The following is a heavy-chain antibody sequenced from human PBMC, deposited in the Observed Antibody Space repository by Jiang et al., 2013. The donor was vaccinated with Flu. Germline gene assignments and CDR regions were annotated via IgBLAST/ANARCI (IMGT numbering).Heavy chain of an antibody. D-gene: IGHD6-13*01. CDR1: NFSIKSDYY. V-gene: IGHV4-38-2*02. J-gene: IGHJ5*02. CDR3: ASSSWYGNWFDP. CDR2: IYYSGST. Sequence: LLKPSETLSLTCTVSNFSIKSDYYWGWIRQPPGKGLEWIGSIYYSGSTYYNPSLKSRVTISVDTSKNQFSLKLSSVTAADTAVYYCASSSWYGNWFDPWGQGTLVTVSS.